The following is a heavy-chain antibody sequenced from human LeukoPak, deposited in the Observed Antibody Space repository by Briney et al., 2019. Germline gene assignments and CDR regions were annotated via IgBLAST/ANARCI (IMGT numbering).Heavy chain of an antibody. D-gene: IGHD3-22*01. Sequence: SETLSLTCTVSGGSISSYYWSWIRQPPGKGLEWIGYIYYSGSTNYNPSLKSRVTISVDTSKNQFSLNLSSVTAADTAVYYCARVITSGSYFFDSWGQGTLVTVSS. CDR2: IYYSGST. CDR3: ARVITSGSYFFDS. V-gene: IGHV4-59*08. J-gene: IGHJ4*02. CDR1: GGSISSYY.